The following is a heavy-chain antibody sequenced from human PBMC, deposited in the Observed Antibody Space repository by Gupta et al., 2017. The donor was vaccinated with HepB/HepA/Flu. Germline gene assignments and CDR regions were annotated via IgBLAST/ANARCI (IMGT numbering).Heavy chain of an antibody. CDR2: IIPILGIA. D-gene: IGHD1-26*01. CDR3: ARAGDSGYYYYYGMDV. Sequence: QVQLVQSGAEVKKPGSSVKLSCKDSGGTFSSDAISWVRQAPGQGLEWMGRIIPILGIANYAQKFQGRVTITADKSTSTAYMELSSLRSEDTAVYYCARAGDSGYYYYYGMDVWGQGTTVTVSS. CDR1: GGTFSSDA. J-gene: IGHJ6*02. V-gene: IGHV1-69*04.